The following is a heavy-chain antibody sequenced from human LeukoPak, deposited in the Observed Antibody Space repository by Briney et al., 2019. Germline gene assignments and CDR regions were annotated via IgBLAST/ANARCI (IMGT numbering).Heavy chain of an antibody. Sequence: SVKVSCKASGGTFTSYAISWVRQAPGQGLEWMGRIIPIFGTANYAQKFQGRVTITTDESTSTTYMELSSLRSEDTAVYYCASGEGSIAARWGQGTLVTVSS. D-gene: IGHD6-6*01. J-gene: IGHJ4*02. V-gene: IGHV1-69*05. CDR2: IIPIFGTA. CDR1: GGTFTSYA. CDR3: ASGEGSIAAR.